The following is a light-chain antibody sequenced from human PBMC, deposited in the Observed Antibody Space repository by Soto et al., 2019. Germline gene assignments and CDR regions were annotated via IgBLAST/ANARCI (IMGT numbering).Light chain of an antibody. J-gene: IGLJ3*02. V-gene: IGLV1-44*01. Sequence: QSVLTQPPSASGTPGQRVTISCSGSNSNIGRNTVNWYRQFPGAAPNLLIHSDNQRPSGVPERFSGSRSGTSASLAISGLQSEDEADYYCAAWDESPNVPVFGGGTKLTVL. CDR2: SDN. CDR1: NSNIGRNT. CDR3: AAWDESPNVPV.